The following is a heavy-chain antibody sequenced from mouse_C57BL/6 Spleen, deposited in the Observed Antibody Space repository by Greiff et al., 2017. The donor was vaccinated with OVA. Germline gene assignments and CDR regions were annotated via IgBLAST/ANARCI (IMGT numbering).Heavy chain of an antibody. CDR3: ARGKAYGNYLYWYFDV. J-gene: IGHJ1*03. CDR2: INPNNGGT. V-gene: IGHV1-22*01. D-gene: IGHD2-1*01. CDR1: GYTFTDYN. Sequence: VQLQQSGPELVKPGASVKMSCKASGYTFTDYNMHWVKQSHGKSLEWIGYINPNNGGTSYNQKFKGKATLTVNKSSSTAYMELRSLTSEDSAVYYCARGKAYGNYLYWYFDVWGTGTTVTVSS.